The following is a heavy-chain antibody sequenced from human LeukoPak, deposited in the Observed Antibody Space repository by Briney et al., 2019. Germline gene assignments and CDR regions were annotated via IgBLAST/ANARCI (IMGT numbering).Heavy chain of an antibody. CDR3: AAGPDLLAAMDY. Sequence: ASVKVSCKVSGYTLSELSMYWVRQTPGKGLEWMGGFDPEDGETIYAQRFQGRLTMTEDTSTDTAYMELSSLRSEDTAVYYCAAGPDLLAAMDYWGQGTLVTVSS. D-gene: IGHD2-15*01. V-gene: IGHV1-24*01. CDR1: GYTLSELS. J-gene: IGHJ4*02. CDR2: FDPEDGET.